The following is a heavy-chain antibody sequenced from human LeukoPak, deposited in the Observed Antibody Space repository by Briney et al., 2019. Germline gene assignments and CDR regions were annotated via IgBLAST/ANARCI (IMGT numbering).Heavy chain of an antibody. CDR1: GGSISSSSYY. V-gene: IGHV4-39*07. CDR2: IYYSGST. D-gene: IGHD3-22*01. CDR3: ARDMIGFFDI. J-gene: IGHJ3*02. Sequence: SETLSLTCTVSGGSISSSSYYWGWIRQPPGEGLEWIGSIYYSGSTYCNPSLKSRVTISVDTSKNQFSLKLSSVTAADTAVYYCARDMIGFFDIWGQGTMVTVSS.